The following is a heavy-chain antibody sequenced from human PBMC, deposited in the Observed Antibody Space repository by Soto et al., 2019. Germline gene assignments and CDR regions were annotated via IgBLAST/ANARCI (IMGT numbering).Heavy chain of an antibody. CDR1: GFIFSSFA. CDR3: RSRSSLAS. Sequence: EVQVVESGGGLVQPGGALRLSCSASGFIFSSFAMHWVRQAPGKGLEYVSFISAYGGSTYYADSVKGRFTVSRDDSKNTLYLHMTSLRLEDTALYYCRSRSSLASWGQETLVTVSS. V-gene: IGHV3-64D*08. J-gene: IGHJ5*02. CDR2: ISAYGGST. D-gene: IGHD2-2*01.